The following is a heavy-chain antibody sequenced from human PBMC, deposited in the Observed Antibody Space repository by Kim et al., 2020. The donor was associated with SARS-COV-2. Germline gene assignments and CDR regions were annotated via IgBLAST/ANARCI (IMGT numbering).Heavy chain of an antibody. D-gene: IGHD2-15*01. V-gene: IGHV3-11*05. CDR3: ARVVYCSGGSCYSYFDY. J-gene: IGHJ4*02. CDR2: ISSSSSYT. CDR1: GFTFSDYY. Sequence: GGSLRLSCAASGFTFSDYYMSWIRQAPGKGLEWVSYISSSSSYTNYADSVKGRFTISRDNAKNSLYLQMNSLRAEDTAVYYCARVVYCSGGSCYSYFDYWGQGTLVTVSS.